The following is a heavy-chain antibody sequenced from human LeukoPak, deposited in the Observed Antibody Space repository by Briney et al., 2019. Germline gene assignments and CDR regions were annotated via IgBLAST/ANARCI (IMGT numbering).Heavy chain of an antibody. CDR2: IRSKANSYAT. J-gene: IGHJ4*02. D-gene: IGHD1-26*01. CDR1: GFTFSGSA. Sequence: GGSLRLSCAASGFTFSGSAMHWVRQASGKGLEWVGRIRSKANSYATAYAASVKGRFTISRDDSKNTAYLQMNSLKTEDTAVYYCTRHGEWELPFDYWGQGTLVTVSS. CDR3: TRHGEWELPFDY. V-gene: IGHV3-73*01.